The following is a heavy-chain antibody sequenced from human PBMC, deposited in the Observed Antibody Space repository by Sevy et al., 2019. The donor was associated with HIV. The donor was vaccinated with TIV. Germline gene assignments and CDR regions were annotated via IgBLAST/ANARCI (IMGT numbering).Heavy chain of an antibody. CDR3: ARSSPGATQDAFDI. V-gene: IGHV3-48*03. Sequence: GGSLRLSCAASGFTFSSYEMNWVRQAPGKGLEWVSYISSSGSTIYYADSVKGRFTISRDNAKNPLYLQMNSLRAEDTAVYYCARSSPGATQDAFDIRGQGTMVTVSS. D-gene: IGHD1-26*01. CDR1: GFTFSSYE. CDR2: ISSSGSTI. J-gene: IGHJ3*02.